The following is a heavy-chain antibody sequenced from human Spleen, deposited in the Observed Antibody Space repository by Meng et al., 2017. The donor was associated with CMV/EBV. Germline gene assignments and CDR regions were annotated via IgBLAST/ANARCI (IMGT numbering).Heavy chain of an antibody. V-gene: IGHV1-2*02. D-gene: IGHD1-1*01. CDR1: GYTFTDYY. Sequence: ASVKVPCKASGYTFTDYYIHWVRQAPGQGLEWLGSINPKSGDTNFAQKSQGRLTMTRDTSIRTVYLGLNRLRSDDTAFYYCARDPGNWNFDSWGQGTLVTVSS. CDR2: INPKSGDT. CDR3: ARDPGNWNFDS. J-gene: IGHJ5*01.